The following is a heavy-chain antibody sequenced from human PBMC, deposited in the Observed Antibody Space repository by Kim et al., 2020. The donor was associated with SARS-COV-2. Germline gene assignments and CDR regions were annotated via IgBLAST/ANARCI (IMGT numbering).Heavy chain of an antibody. CDR1: GFTFDDYV. CDR3: AKGAITMNRGAKNRVTPRYSYHVMDV. J-gene: IGHJ6*02. V-gene: IGHV3-43*02. Sequence: GGSLRLSCGASGFTFDDYVMHWVRQAPGKGLEWVSLISGDGSTTYYIDSVRGRFTISRDNTKNSLYLQMNSLRTEDTALYYCAKGAITMNRGAKNRVTPRYSYHVMDVWGQGTTVAVSS. CDR2: ISGDGSTT. D-gene: IGHD3-10*01.